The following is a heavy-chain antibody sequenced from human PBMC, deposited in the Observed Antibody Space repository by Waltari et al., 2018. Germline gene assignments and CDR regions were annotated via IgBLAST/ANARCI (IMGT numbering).Heavy chain of an antibody. CDR3: ARYYDGSGNDDHFDY. J-gene: IGHJ4*02. Sequence: EVQLLESGGGLVQPGGSLRLSCAASGFTFSSYDMSWVRQAPGKGLEWVSVIYSGGSTYYADSVKGRFTISRDNSKNTLYLQMNSLRAEDTAVYYCARYYDGSGNDDHFDYWGQGTLVTVSS. CDR1: GFTFSSYD. D-gene: IGHD3-22*01. V-gene: IGHV3-23*03. CDR2: IYSGGST.